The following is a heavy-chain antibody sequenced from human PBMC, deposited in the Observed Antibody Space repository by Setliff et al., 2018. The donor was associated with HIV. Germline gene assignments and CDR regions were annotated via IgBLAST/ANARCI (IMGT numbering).Heavy chain of an antibody. CDR2: IRHSGYT. CDR1: GGSIGSYH. V-gene: IGHV4-59*01. Sequence: SETLSLTCNVSGGSIGSYHWAWIRQSPGKGLEYIGNIRHSGYTNYNPSLKSRFTISRDNSKSTLYLQLSSLRPEDTAVYYCARRTYGQSRDVFDIWGQGTTVTVSS. D-gene: IGHD2-2*01. CDR3: ARRTYGQSRDVFDI. J-gene: IGHJ3*02.